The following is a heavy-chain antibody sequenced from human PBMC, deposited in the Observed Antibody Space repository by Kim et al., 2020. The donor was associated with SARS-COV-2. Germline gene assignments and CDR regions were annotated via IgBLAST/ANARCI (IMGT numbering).Heavy chain of an antibody. Sequence: SETLSLTCTVSGGSISSSSYYWGWIRQPPGKGLEWIGSIYYSGSTYYNPSLKSRVTISVDTSKNQFSLKLSSVTAADTAVYYCARQDLDWMGALAPPLLGELDYWGQGTLVTVSS. D-gene: IGHD1-1*01. CDR2: IYYSGST. V-gene: IGHV4-39*01. J-gene: IGHJ4*02. CDR3: ARQDLDWMGALAPPLLGELDY. CDR1: GGSISSSSYY.